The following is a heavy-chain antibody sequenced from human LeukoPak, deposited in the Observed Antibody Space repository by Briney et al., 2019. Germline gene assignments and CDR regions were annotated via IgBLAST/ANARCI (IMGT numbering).Heavy chain of an antibody. D-gene: IGHD5-12*01. CDR3: ARSGSDASDI. Sequence: SETLSLTCTVAGGSISIGGYYWSWIRQHPGKGLEWIGYIYYSGSTYYNPSLKSRVTISVDTSKNQFSLKLSSVTAADTAVYYCARSGSDASDIWGQGTMVTVSS. J-gene: IGHJ3*02. CDR2: IYYSGST. V-gene: IGHV4-30-4*08. CDR1: GGSISIGGYY.